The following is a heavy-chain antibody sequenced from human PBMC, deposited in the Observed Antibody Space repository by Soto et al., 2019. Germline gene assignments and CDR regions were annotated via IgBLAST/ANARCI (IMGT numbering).Heavy chain of an antibody. D-gene: IGHD3-10*01. CDR2: IIPIFGTA. V-gene: IGHV1-69*13. J-gene: IGHJ6*02. CDR1: GGTFSSYA. CDR3: AREQTYYYGSGGDSYGMDV. Sequence: PVKVSCKASGGTFSSYAISWLRQSPGQGLEWMGGIIPIFGTANYAQKFQGRVTITADESTSTAYMELSSLRSEDTAVYYCAREQTYYYGSGGDSYGMDVWGQGTTVTVSS.